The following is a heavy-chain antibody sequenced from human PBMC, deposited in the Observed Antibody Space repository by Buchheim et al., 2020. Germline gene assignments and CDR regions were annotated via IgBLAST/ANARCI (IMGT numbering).Heavy chain of an antibody. V-gene: IGHV4-4*02. CDR2: IYHSGST. CDR3: ARRTVTTDWYFDL. Sequence: QVQLQESGPGLVKPSGTLSPTCAVSGGSISSSNRWTWVRHPPGKGLQWLGDIYHSGSTNYNPSPKSRVPISVDKSKNQFSLKVSAVTAADTAVFYCARRTVTTDWYFDLWGRGTL. D-gene: IGHD4-17*01. CDR1: GGSISSSNR. J-gene: IGHJ2*01.